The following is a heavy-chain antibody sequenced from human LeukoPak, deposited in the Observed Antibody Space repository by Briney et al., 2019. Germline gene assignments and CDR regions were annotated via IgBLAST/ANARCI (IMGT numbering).Heavy chain of an antibody. D-gene: IGHD3-10*01. CDR1: GDSISSGDYY. J-gene: IGHJ5*02. CDR2: IYTSGST. Sequence: SQTLSLTCTVSGDSISSGDYYWSWIRQPAGKGLEWIGRIYTSGSTNYNPSLKSRVTISVDTSKNQFSLKLSSVTAADTAVYYCAREDYYGSGSSPWGQGTLVTVSS. CDR3: AREDYYGSGSSP. V-gene: IGHV4-61*02.